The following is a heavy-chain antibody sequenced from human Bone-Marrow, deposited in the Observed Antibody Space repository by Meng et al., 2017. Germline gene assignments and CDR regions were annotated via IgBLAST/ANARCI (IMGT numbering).Heavy chain of an antibody. CDR2: INHSGST. D-gene: IGHD1-1*01. Sequence: QVQLQQGGSGLLKPSGTLALTCAVYGGSFSGYYWSWIRQPPGKGLEWIGEINHSGSTNYNPSLKSRVTISVDTSKNQFSLKLSSVTAADTAVYYCARGTRPLLFQHWGQGTLVTVSS. CDR1: GGSFSGYY. V-gene: IGHV4-34*01. CDR3: ARGTRPLLFQH. J-gene: IGHJ1*01.